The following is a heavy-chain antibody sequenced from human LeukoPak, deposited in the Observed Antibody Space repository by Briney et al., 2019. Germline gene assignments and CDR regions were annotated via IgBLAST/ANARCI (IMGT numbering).Heavy chain of an antibody. CDR1: GFTFTTHS. CDR3: ARGTSGYPPDY. CDR2: ISSTNTYI. V-gene: IGHV3-21*04. Sequence: TGGSLRLSCAASGFTFTTHSFNWLRQAPGKGLEWVASISSTNTYIKYADSVKGRFTISRDGSKKTLYLQMNSLRAEDTAVYYCARGTSGYPPDYWGQGTLVTVSS. D-gene: IGHD3-22*01. J-gene: IGHJ4*02.